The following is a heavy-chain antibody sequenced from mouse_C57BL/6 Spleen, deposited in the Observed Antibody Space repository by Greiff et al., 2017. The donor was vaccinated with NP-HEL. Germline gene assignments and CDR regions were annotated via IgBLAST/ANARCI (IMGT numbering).Heavy chain of an antibody. CDR2: IDPNSGGT. J-gene: IGHJ4*01. D-gene: IGHD2-4*01. CDR3: ARHDYDYDYYAMDY. V-gene: IGHV1-72*01. CDR1: GYTFTSYW. Sequence: QVHVKQSGAELVKPGASVKLSCKASGYTFTSYWMHWVKQRPGRGLEWIGRIDPNSGGTKYNEKFKSKATLTVDKPTSTAYMQRSSLTSEDSAVYYWARHDYDYDYYAMDYLGQGTSVTVSS.